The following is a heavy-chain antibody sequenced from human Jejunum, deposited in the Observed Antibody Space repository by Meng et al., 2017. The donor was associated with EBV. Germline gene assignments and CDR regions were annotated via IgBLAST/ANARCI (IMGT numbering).Heavy chain of an antibody. CDR1: TDFISSYEW. Sequence: QVQLQESGPGLVKPSGTLSLTCAVSTDFISSYEWWSWVRQPPGKGLEWPGEINQVGSTYYNPSLKSRVTISIDTSKRQFSLRLNSMTAADTAVYYCARASSERLLDYWGQGTLVTVSS. J-gene: IGHJ4*02. CDR2: INQVGST. CDR3: ARASSERLLDY. D-gene: IGHD1-14*01. V-gene: IGHV4-4*02.